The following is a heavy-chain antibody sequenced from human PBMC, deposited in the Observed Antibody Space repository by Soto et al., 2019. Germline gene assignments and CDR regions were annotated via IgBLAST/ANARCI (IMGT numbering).Heavy chain of an antibody. V-gene: IGHV2-5*02. CDR2: IYWDADK. CDR3: AHRPMEEEHQVAFDI. CDR1: GFSLSTSGVG. D-gene: IGHD3-3*01. Sequence: QITLKESGPTLVKPTQTLTLTCTFSGFSLSTSGVGVGWIRPPPGKALEWLALIYWDADKRYSPSLKSRLTITKDTSKNQVVLTMTNMDPVDTATYYCAHRPMEEEHQVAFDIWGQATMVTVSS. J-gene: IGHJ3*02.